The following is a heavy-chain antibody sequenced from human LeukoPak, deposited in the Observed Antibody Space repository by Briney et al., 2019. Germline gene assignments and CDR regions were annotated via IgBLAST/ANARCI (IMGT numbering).Heavy chain of an antibody. J-gene: IGHJ3*02. Sequence: GGSLRLSCAASGFTFSSYNLNWVRQAPGKGLEWVSSISSSSSYIYYADSLKGRFTISRDNAKNSLYLQMSSLRAEDTAVYYCAKGTHNSGSYRSGAFDIWGQGTMVTVSS. CDR1: GFTFSSYN. CDR2: ISSSSSYI. CDR3: AKGTHNSGSYRSGAFDI. V-gene: IGHV3-21*01. D-gene: IGHD1-26*01.